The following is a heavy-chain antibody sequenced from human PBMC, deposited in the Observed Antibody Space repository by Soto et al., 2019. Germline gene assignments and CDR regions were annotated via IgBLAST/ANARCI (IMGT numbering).Heavy chain of an antibody. CDR2: ISAYNGNT. D-gene: IGHD2-2*03. J-gene: IGHJ4*02. V-gene: IGHV1-18*01. Sequence: ASVKVSCKASGYTFTSYGISWVRQAPGRGLEWMGWISAYNGNTNYAQKLQGRVTMTTDTSTSTAYMELRSLRSDDTAVYYCASGYCSSTSCPFDYWGQGTLVTVSS. CDR3: ASGYCSSTSCPFDY. CDR1: GYTFTSYG.